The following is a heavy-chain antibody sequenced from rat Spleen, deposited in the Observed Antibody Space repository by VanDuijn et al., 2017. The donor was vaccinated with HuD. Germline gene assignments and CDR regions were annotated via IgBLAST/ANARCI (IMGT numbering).Heavy chain of an antibody. CDR1: GFTFSNYY. CDR3: ARMTTMMVVILDY. Sequence: EVQLVESGGGLVQPGRSMKLSCAASGFTFSNYYMAWVRQAPTKGLEWVASISTGGGNTYYRDSVKGRFTISRDNAKSTLYLQMDSLRSEDTATYYCARMTTMMVVILDYWGQGVMVTVSS. J-gene: IGHJ2*01. V-gene: IGHV5-25*01. CDR2: ISTGGGNT. D-gene: IGHD1-12*02.